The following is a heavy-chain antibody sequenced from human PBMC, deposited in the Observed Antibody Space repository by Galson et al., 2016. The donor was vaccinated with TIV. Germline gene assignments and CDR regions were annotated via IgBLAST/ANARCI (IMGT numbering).Heavy chain of an antibody. CDR3: SKLRGWSGDGFFDY. D-gene: IGHD5-24*01. V-gene: IGHV3-53*01. CDR2: IHRGGNT. J-gene: IGHJ4*02. Sequence: RLSCAASGFTVSTNYMTWVRQAPGKGLEWVAVIHRGGNTVYADAVKGRFTISRDTSQNTVHLQMNSLRAEDTAVYFCSKLRGWSGDGFFDYWGQGTLVTVSS. CDR1: GFTVSTNY.